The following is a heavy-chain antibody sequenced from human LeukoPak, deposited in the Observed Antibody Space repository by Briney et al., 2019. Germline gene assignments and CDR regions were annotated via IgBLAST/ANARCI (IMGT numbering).Heavy chain of an antibody. V-gene: IGHV5-51*01. CDR2: IYPGDSDT. J-gene: IGHJ4*02. CDR1: GYSFTSYW. CDR3: ARHPHSDDSSGYYPRIDY. Sequence: GESLKISCKGSGYSFTSYWIGWVRQMPGKGLEWMGIIYPGDSDTRYSPSFQGQVTISADKSISTAYLQWSSLKASDTAMYYCARHPHSDDSSGYYPRIDYWGQGTLVTVSS. D-gene: IGHD3-22*01.